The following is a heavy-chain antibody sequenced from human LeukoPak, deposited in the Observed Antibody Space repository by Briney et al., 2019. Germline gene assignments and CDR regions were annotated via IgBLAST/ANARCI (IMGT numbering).Heavy chain of an antibody. Sequence: GGSLRLSCAASGFTVSSDYMSWVRQAPGKGLEWVSVIYSGGTTHYADSVKGRFTISRDNSKNTLYLQMNSLRAEDTAVYYCARGPYGSSGTPDAFDIWGQGTMVTVSS. CDR3: ARGPYGSSGTPDAFDI. D-gene: IGHD3-10*01. V-gene: IGHV3-66*01. CDR1: GFTVSSDY. CDR2: IYSGGTT. J-gene: IGHJ3*02.